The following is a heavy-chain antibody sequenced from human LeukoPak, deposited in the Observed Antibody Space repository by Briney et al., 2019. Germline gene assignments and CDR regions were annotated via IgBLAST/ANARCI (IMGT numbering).Heavy chain of an antibody. CDR1: GGSISSSNW. D-gene: IGHD3-16*01. J-gene: IGHJ4*02. V-gene: IGHV4-4*02. Sequence: SGTLSLTCAVSGGSISSSNWWSWVRQPPGKGLEWIGEIYHSGSTNYNPSLKSRVTISIDKSNNQFSLKLSSVTAADTAVYYCARKGYYDSLTYWGQGTLVTVSS. CDR3: ARKGYYDSLTY. CDR2: IYHSGST.